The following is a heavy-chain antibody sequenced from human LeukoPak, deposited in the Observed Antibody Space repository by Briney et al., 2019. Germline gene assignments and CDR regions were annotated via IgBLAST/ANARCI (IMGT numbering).Heavy chain of an antibody. CDR2: ISSSSSYI. CDR3: ARDIGYYYDSSAYSEDGD. J-gene: IGHJ4*02. D-gene: IGHD3-22*01. CDR1: GFTFSSYT. V-gene: IGHV3-21*01. Sequence: GGSLRLSCAASGFTFSSYTMNWVRQAPGKGLQWVSSISSSSSYIYYADSVKGRFTISRDNAKNSLYLQMNNLRAEDTAVYYCARDIGYYYDSSAYSEDGDWGQGTLVTVSS.